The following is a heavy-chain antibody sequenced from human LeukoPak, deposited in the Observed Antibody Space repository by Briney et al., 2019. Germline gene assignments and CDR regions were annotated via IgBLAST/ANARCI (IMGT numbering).Heavy chain of an antibody. CDR3: ARHHSHYYGSGRYYNDYYYMDV. V-gene: IGHV4-34*01. D-gene: IGHD3-10*01. CDR2: INHSGST. J-gene: IGHJ6*03. CDR1: GGSFSGYY. Sequence: SETLSLTCAVYGGSFSGYYWSWIRQPPGKGLEWIGEINHSGSTNYNPSLKSRVTISVDTSKNQFSLRLSSVTAADTAVYYCARHHSHYYGSGRYYNDYYYMDVWGKGTTVIVSS.